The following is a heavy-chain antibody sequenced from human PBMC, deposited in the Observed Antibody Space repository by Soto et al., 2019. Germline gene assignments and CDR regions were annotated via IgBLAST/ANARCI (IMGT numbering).Heavy chain of an antibody. CDR3: ATGRGVNFYYGMDV. J-gene: IGHJ6*02. CDR2: ISGSGGST. V-gene: IGHV3-23*01. CDR1: GFTFSSYA. Sequence: EVQLLESRGGLVQPGGSLRLSCAASGFTFSSYAMSWVRQAPGKGLEWVSAISGSGGSTYYADSVKGRFTISRDNSKNTLYLQMNSLRAEDTAVYYCATGRGVNFYYGMDVWGQGTTVTVSS. D-gene: IGHD3-10*01.